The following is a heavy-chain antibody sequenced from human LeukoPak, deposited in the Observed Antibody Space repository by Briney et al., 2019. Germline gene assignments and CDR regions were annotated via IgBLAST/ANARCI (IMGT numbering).Heavy chain of an antibody. CDR2: IIPIFGTA. CDR1: GGTFSSYA. D-gene: IGHD1-26*01. V-gene: IGHV1-69*05. CDR3: ARAPIVGATNAFDI. Sequence: SVKVSCKASGGTFSSYAIIWVRQAPGQGLEWMGGIIPIFGTANYAQKFQGRVTITTDESTSTAYMELSSLRSEDTAVYYCARAPIVGATNAFDIWGQGTMVTVSS. J-gene: IGHJ3*02.